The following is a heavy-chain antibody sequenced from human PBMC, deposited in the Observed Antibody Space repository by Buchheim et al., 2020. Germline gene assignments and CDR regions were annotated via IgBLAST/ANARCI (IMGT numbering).Heavy chain of an antibody. CDR2: IYYSGST. J-gene: IGHJ4*02. CDR3: ARQDGYCSSTSCHYFDY. D-gene: IGHD2-2*01. V-gene: IGHV4-39*01. CDR1: GGSISSSSYY. Sequence: QLQLQESGPGLVKPSETLSLTCTVSGGSISSSSYYWGWIRQPPGKGLEWIGSIYYSGSTYYNPSLKSRVTISVDTSKNQFSLKLSSVTAADTAVYYCARQDGYCSSTSCHYFDYWGQGTL.